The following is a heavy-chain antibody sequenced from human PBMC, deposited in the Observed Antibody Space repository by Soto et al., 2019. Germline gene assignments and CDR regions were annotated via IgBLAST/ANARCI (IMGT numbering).Heavy chain of an antibody. Sequence: GXXLXLSXXXSGFTFSTYAMCWVVQAPGKVLGWVSAISRDGYDIYYADSVKGRFTISRDNSKHMLFLQMNSLRTEDTAVYYCAHPRGYGVFDAYDIWGQGAMVT. CDR1: GFTFSTYA. J-gene: IGHJ3*02. CDR2: ISRDGYDI. V-gene: IGHV3-23*01. CDR3: AHPRGYGVFDAYDI. D-gene: IGHD4-17*01.